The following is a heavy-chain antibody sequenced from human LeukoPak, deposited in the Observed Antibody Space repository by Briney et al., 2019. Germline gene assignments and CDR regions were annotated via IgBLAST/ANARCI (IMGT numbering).Heavy chain of an antibody. J-gene: IGHJ4*02. CDR3: ARQRRSNYFDY. CDR2: IYHSGST. V-gene: IGHV4-30-2*01. D-gene: IGHD6-25*01. Sequence: SETLSLTCAVSGGSISSGGYSWSWIRQPPGKGLEWIGYIYHSGSTYYNPSLKSRVTISVDRSKNQFSLKLSSVTAADTAVCYCARQRRSNYFDYWGQGTLVTVSS. CDR1: GGSISSGGYS.